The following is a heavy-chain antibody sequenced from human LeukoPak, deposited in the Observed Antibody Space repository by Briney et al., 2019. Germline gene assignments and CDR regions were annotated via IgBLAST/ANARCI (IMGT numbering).Heavy chain of an antibody. CDR1: GYAFTSYG. J-gene: IGHJ4*02. Sequence: GASVKVSCKASGYAFTSYGISWVRQAPGQGLEWMGWISAYNGNTNYTQKLQGRVTMTTDTSTSTAYMELRSLRSDDTAVYYCARDLNPYYGSGSYNYWGQGTLVTVSS. V-gene: IGHV1-18*01. D-gene: IGHD3-10*01. CDR3: ARDLNPYYGSGSYNY. CDR2: ISAYNGNT.